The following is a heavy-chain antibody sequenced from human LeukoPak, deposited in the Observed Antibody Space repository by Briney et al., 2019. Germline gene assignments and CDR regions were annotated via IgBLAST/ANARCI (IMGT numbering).Heavy chain of an antibody. CDR1: GFTFSGYG. J-gene: IGHJ6*03. V-gene: IGHV3-74*01. CDR3: SKMPLRYYYMDV. CDR2: INSEGSST. Sequence: GGSLRLSCAASGFTFSGYGMPWVRQSPGKGLVWVSRINSEGSSTGYADSVKGRFTISRDNANNTLYLQMNSLRAEDTAVYFCSKMPLRYYYMDVWGKGTTVTVSS. D-gene: IGHD2-2*01.